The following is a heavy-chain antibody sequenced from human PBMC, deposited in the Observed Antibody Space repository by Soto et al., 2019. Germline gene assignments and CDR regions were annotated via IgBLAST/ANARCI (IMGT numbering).Heavy chain of an antibody. D-gene: IGHD5-12*01. CDR3: ARDRAYSGYET. CDR2: IDPSDSYT. Sequence: GESLKISCKGSGYSFTSYWISWVRQMPGKGLEWMGRIDPSDSYTNYSPSFQGHVTISADKSISTAYLQWSSLRSGDTAVYYCARDRAYSGYETWGQGTLVTVSS. V-gene: IGHV5-10-1*01. J-gene: IGHJ5*02. CDR1: GYSFTSYW.